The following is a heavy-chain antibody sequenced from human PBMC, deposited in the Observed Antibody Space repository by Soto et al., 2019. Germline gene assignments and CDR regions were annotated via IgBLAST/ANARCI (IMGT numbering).Heavy chain of an antibody. V-gene: IGHV4-39*01. CDR3: ARHGLRWFGELSGNVRWFDP. Sequence: SETLSLTCTVSGGSISSSSYYWGWIRQPPGKGLEWIGSIYYSGSTYYNPSLKSRVTISVDTSKNQFSLKLSSVTAADTAVYYCARHGLRWFGELSGNVRWFDPWGQGTLVTVSS. CDR1: GGSISSSSYY. D-gene: IGHD3-10*01. CDR2: IYYSGST. J-gene: IGHJ5*02.